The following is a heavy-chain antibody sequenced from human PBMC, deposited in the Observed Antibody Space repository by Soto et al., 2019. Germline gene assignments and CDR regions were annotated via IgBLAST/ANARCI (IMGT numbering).Heavy chain of an antibody. CDR3: AREHESGGNSFDY. J-gene: IGHJ4*01. CDR1: GGTFSSYA. D-gene: IGHD2-15*01. CDR2: IIPIFGTA. V-gene: IGHV1-69*01. Sequence: QVQLVQSGAEVKKPGSSVKVSCKASGGTFSSYAISWVRQAPGQGLEWMGGIIPIFGTANYAQKFQGRVTITEHECTTAGYLELRCLRSADMAVSYLAREHESGGNSFDYWG.